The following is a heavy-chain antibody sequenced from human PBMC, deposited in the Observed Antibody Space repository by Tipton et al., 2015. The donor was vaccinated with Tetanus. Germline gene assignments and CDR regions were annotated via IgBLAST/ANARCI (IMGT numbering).Heavy chain of an antibody. Sequence: QLVQSGAEVKRPGASVKVSCKASGYTFTGYYMHWVRQAPGQGLEWMGGIIPIFGTANYAQKFQGRVTITADESTSTAYMELSSLRSEDTAVYYCARTGELSYYYYMDVWGKGTTVTVSS. CDR3: ARTGELSYYYYMDV. CDR1: GYTFTGYY. D-gene: IGHD1-26*01. CDR2: IIPIFGTA. V-gene: IGHV1-69*13. J-gene: IGHJ6*03.